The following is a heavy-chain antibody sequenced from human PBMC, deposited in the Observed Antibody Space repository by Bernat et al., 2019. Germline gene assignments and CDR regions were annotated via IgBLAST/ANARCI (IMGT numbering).Heavy chain of an antibody. CDR3: ARDRVYCSGGTCYFLLDY. D-gene: IGHD2-15*01. CDR2: SNVYNGNT. V-gene: IGHV1-18*01. J-gene: IGHJ4*02. Sequence: QVQLVQSGAEVKKPGASLKVSCKASGYTFVNYAITWVRQAPGQGLEWMGWSNVYNGNTKFAQKLQGSVTMTTDNSTSTAYMELSSLGSDDTAVYYCARDRVYCSGGTCYFLLDYWGQGTLVTVSS. CDR1: GYTFVNYA.